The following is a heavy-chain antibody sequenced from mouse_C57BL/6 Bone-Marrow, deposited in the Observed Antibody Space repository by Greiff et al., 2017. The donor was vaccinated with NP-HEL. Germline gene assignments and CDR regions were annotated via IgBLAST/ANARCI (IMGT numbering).Heavy chain of an antibody. CDR1: GYTFTSYW. CDR2: IDPSDSYT. D-gene: IGHD2-5*01. J-gene: IGHJ3*01. CDR3: ARGEGYSNVAWFAY. V-gene: IGHV1-50*01. Sequence: QVQLQQSGAELVKPGASVKLSCKASGYTFTSYWMQWVKQRPGQGLEWIGEIDPSDSYTNYNQKFKGKATLTVDTSSSTAYMQLSSLTSEDSAVYYGARGEGYSNVAWFAYWGQGTLVTVAA.